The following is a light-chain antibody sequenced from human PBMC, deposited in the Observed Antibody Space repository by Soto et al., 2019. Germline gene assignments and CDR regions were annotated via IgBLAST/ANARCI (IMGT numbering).Light chain of an antibody. CDR1: SSEVGGYNY. J-gene: IGLJ3*02. CDR3: SSYTSSSTRV. Sequence: QSALTQPASVSGSPGQSITISCTGTSSEVGGYNYVSWYQQHPGKAPXLMIYEVSKRPSGGSSRFSGSXXRXXXXXNISGLQAEDEADYYCSSYTSSSTRVFGGGTKVTVL. CDR2: EVS. V-gene: IGLV2-14*01.